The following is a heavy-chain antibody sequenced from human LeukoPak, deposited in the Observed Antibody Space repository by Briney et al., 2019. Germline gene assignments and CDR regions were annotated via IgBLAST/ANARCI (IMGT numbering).Heavy chain of an antibody. D-gene: IGHD6-19*01. Sequence: PGGSLRLSCAASGFTFSSYWMHWVRQAPGKGLVWVSRIISDGSYTTYADSVKGRFTISRDNAKNTLYLQMNSLRAEDTAVYYRAREDVDITVAASGPFDIWGQGTMVTVSS. J-gene: IGHJ3*02. CDR3: AREDVDITVAASGPFDI. CDR1: GFTFSSYW. CDR2: IISDGSYT. V-gene: IGHV3-74*01.